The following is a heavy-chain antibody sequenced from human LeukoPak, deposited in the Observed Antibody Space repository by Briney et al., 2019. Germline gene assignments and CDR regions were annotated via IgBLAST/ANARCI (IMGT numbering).Heavy chain of an antibody. CDR3: ARRVVVAALGY. CDR1: GGSFSGYY. V-gene: IGHV4-34*01. CDR2: INHSGGT. D-gene: IGHD2-15*01. Sequence: SETLSLTRAVYGGSFSGYYWSWIRQPPGKGLEWIGEINHSGGTNYNPSLKSRVTISVDTSKNQFSLKLSSVTAADTAVYYCARRVVVAALGYWGQGALVTVSS. J-gene: IGHJ4*02.